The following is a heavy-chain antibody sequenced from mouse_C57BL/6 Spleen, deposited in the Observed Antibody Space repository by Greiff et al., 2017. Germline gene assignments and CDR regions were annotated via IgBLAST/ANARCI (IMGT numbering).Heavy chain of an antibody. J-gene: IGHJ1*03. CDR1: GYAFSSSW. CDR2: IYPGDGDT. D-gene: IGHD2-1*01. V-gene: IGHV1-82*01. Sequence: PLQQSGPELVKPGASVKISCKASGYAFSSSWMNWVKQRPGKGLEWIGRIYPGDGDTNYNGKFKGKATLTADKSSSTAYMQLSSLTSEDSAVYVWARSTDYGNYYWYFDVWGTGTTVTVSS. CDR3: ARSTDYGNYYWYFDV.